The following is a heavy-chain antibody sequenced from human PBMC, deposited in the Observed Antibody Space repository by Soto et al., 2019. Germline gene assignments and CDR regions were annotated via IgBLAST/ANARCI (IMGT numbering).Heavy chain of an antibody. J-gene: IGHJ4*02. Sequence: VQLVESGGGVVQPGRSLRLSCAASGFTFSSYGMHWVRQAPGKGLEWVAVIWYDGSNKYYADSVKGRFTISRDNSKNTLYLQMNSLRAEDTAVYYCARGLPYGAFDYWGQGTLVTVSS. CDR3: ARGLPYGAFDY. D-gene: IGHD4-17*01. CDR2: IWYDGSNK. CDR1: GFTFSSYG. V-gene: IGHV3-33*01.